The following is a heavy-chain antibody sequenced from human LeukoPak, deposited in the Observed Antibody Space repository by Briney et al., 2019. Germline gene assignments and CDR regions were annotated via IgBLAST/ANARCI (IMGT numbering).Heavy chain of an antibody. V-gene: IGHV4-34*01. J-gene: IGHJ4*02. CDR1: GGSSSGYY. D-gene: IGHD1-26*01. Sequence: PQTLSLTCAVYGGSSSGYYWSWIRQPPGKGLEWIGGINHSGSTNSNPSLKSRVTISLDTSKNQFSLKLSSVTAADTAVYYCARGSIVGATFDYFDYWGQGTLVTVSS. CDR2: INHSGST. CDR3: ARGSIVGATFDYFDY.